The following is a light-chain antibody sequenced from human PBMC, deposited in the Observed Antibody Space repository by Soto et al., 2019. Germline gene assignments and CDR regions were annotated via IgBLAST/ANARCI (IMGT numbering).Light chain of an antibody. J-gene: IGKJ4*01. Sequence: ELVLTQSPATLSLSPGARATLSCRASQSVSSYLAWYQQKPGQAPRLLFYDASNRATGIPARFSGSGSGTDFTLTISSLEPEDFAVYYCQQRSNWPQVTFGGGTKVEIK. CDR1: QSVSSY. CDR2: DAS. CDR3: QQRSNWPQVT. V-gene: IGKV3-11*01.